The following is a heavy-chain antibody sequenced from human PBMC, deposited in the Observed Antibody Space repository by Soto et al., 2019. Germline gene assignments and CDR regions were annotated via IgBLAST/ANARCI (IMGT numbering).Heavy chain of an antibody. CDR3: ARDMYGSGSYTPGY. Sequence: GXSVKVSCKASGGAFSSYAISWVRQAPGQGLEWMGGIIPIFGTANYAQKFQGRVTITADESTSTAYMELSSLRSEDTAVYYCARDMYGSGSYTPGYWGQGTLVTVSS. V-gene: IGHV1-69*13. D-gene: IGHD3-10*01. CDR1: GGAFSSYA. CDR2: IIPIFGTA. J-gene: IGHJ4*02.